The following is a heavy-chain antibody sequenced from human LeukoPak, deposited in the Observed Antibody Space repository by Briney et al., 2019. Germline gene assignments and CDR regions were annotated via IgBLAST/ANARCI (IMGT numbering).Heavy chain of an antibody. J-gene: IGHJ4*02. V-gene: IGHV3-30-3*01. Sequence: PGGSLRPACAASGFTFSSYAMGWVRQDPGKGLEWVAVISYDGSNKYYADSVKCPFTNSRDNSKNTLYLQMNSLRAEDTAVYYCARDRRPGVGELLVYYWGQGTLVTVSS. CDR1: GFTFSSYA. D-gene: IGHD2-21*02. CDR2: ISYDGSNK. CDR3: ARDRRPGVGELLVYY.